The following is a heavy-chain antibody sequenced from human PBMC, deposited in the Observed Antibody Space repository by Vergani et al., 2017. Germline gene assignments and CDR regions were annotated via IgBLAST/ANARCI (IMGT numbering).Heavy chain of an antibody. Sequence: EVQLLESGGDLVQPGGSLRLSCAASGFTFNHYAMNWVRQVPGKGLEWVSGISGSGGSTYYAGSVKGRFTISRDSCKNTLYLQMNSLSAGDTAVYYCAKANPRNSGYDYLYYYHAMDVWGQGTTVTVSS. CDR3: AKANPRNSGYDYLYYYHAMDV. CDR2: ISGSGGST. J-gene: IGHJ6*02. CDR1: GFTFNHYA. V-gene: IGHV3-23*01. D-gene: IGHD5-12*01.